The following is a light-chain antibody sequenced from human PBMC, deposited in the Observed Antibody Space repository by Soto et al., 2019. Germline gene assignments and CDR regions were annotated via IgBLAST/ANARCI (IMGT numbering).Light chain of an antibody. Sequence: EIVIAQSPAARAVCPGKRDTLSFTDSHYVYCNVGWLQQRPGQAPRLLICRASTGASGPPARFSGRWSGTVFTLTITLLPSEDFVLYYGQQYHNFWTFGQGTRLEIK. CDR1: HYVYCN. CDR3: QQYHNFWT. V-gene: IGKV3-15*01. J-gene: IGKJ5*01. CDR2: RAS.